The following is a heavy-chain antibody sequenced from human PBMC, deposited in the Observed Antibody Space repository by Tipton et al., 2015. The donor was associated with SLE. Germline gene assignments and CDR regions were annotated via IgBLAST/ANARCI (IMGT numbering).Heavy chain of an antibody. D-gene: IGHD5-24*01. CDR1: GFTFHRYS. V-gene: IGHV3-21*05. Sequence: SLRLSCAASGFTFHRYSMNWVRQAPGKGLEWISYITSSGSDIFYADSVKGRFTISRDNAKNSLYLQMNSLRAEDTALYYCAREKIATGGDAADIWGQGTLVTVSS. J-gene: IGHJ3*02. CDR2: ITSSGSDI. CDR3: AREKIATGGDAADI.